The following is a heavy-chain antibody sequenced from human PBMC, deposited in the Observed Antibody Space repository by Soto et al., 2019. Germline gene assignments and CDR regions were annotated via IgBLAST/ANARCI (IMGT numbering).Heavy chain of an antibody. Sequence: GGSLRLSCASSGFTFSSFPMHWVRQAPGKGLEYVSAISSNGVNTYSANSVKGRFTISRDNSKNTLYLQMGSLRAEDTAVYYCARVPDYWGQGILVTVSS. D-gene: IGHD2-2*01. V-gene: IGHV3-64*01. CDR3: ARVPDY. CDR2: ISSNGVNT. J-gene: IGHJ4*02. CDR1: GFTFSSFP.